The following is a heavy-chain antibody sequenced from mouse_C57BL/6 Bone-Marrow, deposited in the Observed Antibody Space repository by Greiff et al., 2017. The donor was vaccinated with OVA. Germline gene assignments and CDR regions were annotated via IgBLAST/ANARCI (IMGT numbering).Heavy chain of an antibody. V-gene: IGHV1-81*01. CDR3: AREEDYGNYDYAMDY. J-gene: IGHJ4*01. CDR2: IYPRSGNT. D-gene: IGHD2-1*01. Sequence: VQLQQSGAELARPGASVKLSCKASGYTFTSYGISWVKQRTGQGLEWIGEIYPRSGNTYYNEKFKGKATLTADKSSSTAYMELRSLTSEDSAVYFCAREEDYGNYDYAMDYWGQGTSVTVSS. CDR1: GYTFTSYG.